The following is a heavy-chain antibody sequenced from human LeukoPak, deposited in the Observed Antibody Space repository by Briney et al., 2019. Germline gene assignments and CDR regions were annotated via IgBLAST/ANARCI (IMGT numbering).Heavy chain of an antibody. V-gene: IGHV4-38-2*01. CDR3: ARVDSSGSLYYFDY. CDR1: GYSISSGYY. J-gene: IGHJ4*02. D-gene: IGHD3-22*01. Sequence: SETLSLTCAVSGYSISSGYYWGWIRQPPGKGLEWIGSIYHSGSTYYNPSLKSRVTISVDTSKNQFSLKLSSVTAADTAVYYRARVDSSGSLYYFDYWGQGTLVTVSS. CDR2: IYHSGST.